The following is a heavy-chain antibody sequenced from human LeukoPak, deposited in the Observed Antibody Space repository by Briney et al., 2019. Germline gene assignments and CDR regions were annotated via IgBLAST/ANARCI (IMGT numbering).Heavy chain of an antibody. CDR2: ISYDGSNK. D-gene: IGHD6-13*01. Sequence: GGSLRLSCAASGFTFSSYAMHWVRQAPSKGLEWVADISYDGSNKYYADSVKGRFTISRDNSKNTLYLQMNSLRAEDTAVYYCAKDSVAAAGFYYYMDVWGKGTTVTISS. J-gene: IGHJ6*03. V-gene: IGHV3-30*04. CDR1: GFTFSSYA. CDR3: AKDSVAAAGFYYYMDV.